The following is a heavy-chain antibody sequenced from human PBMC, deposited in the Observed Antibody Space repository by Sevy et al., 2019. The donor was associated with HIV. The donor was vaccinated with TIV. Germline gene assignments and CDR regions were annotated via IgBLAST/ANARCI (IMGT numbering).Heavy chain of an antibody. D-gene: IGHD6-6*01. CDR3: VRQDLATAAPRPY. V-gene: IGHV4-34*01. Sequence: SETLSLTCTVHGEPFSGYYWSWIRQPPGKGLEWIGEINHSGITHYNPSLKSRVTLSVDTSKNHFSLKLSSVTAADTAVYYCVRQDLATAAPRPYWGQGPLVTVSS. CDR1: GEPFSGYY. J-gene: IGHJ4*02. CDR2: INHSGIT.